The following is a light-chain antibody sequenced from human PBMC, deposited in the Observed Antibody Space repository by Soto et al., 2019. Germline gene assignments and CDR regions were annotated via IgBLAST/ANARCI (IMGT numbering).Light chain of an antibody. Sequence: QSVLTQPPSVSGAPGQRVTISCTGSSSNIGAGYDVHWYQQLPGTAPKLLIYGNSNRPSGVPDRFSGSKSGTSASLAITGLQAEDEADYYCSSYIPNNSTYVFGSGTKVTV. CDR2: GNS. J-gene: IGLJ1*01. CDR1: SSNIGAGYD. V-gene: IGLV1-40*01. CDR3: SSYIPNNSTYV.